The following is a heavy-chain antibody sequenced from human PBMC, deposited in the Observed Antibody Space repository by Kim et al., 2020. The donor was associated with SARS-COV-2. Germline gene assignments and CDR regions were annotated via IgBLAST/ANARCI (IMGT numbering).Heavy chain of an antibody. Sequence: GGSLRLSCAASGFTFSSYAMSWVRQAPGKGLEWVSAISGSGGSTYYADSVKGRFTISRDNSKNTLYLQMNSLRAEDTAVYYCAKAGVHDTYYDILTGYGRGAYNWFDPWGQGTLVTVSS. CDR1: GFTFSSYA. V-gene: IGHV3-23*01. D-gene: IGHD3-9*01. CDR2: ISGSGGST. CDR3: AKAGVHDTYYDILTGYGRGAYNWFDP. J-gene: IGHJ5*02.